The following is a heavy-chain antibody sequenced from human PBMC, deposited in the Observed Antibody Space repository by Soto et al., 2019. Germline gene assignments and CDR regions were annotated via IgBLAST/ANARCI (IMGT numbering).Heavy chain of an antibody. J-gene: IGHJ4*02. D-gene: IGHD1-26*01. Sequence: QVQLVQSGAEVKKPGASMKISCKASGYTFTTYYMHWVRQSPGQGLEWMGIINPSGGSASYAQKFQGRVSMTRASSTSTVYMEQSRLRSEDPAVYYAARDKGGRSREAVGYWGQGTLVTVSS. V-gene: IGHV1-46*01. CDR2: INPSGGSA. CDR3: ARDKGGRSREAVGY. CDR1: GYTFTTYY.